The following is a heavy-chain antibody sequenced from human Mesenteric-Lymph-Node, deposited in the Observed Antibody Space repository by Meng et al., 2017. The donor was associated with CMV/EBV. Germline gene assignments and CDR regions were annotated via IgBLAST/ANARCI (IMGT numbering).Heavy chain of an antibody. CDR1: GGSFRGYY. CDR2: INHSGST. J-gene: IGHJ4*02. D-gene: IGHD3-9*01. CDR3: ARGSSYDILTGYFDY. Sequence: QVHYHQWGQGLLKPSETLSVTCAVFGGSFRGYYVNWIRQSPGKGLEWIGEINHSGSTTYTPSFTSRIIISVDTSTNQISLNMSSVTAADTAVYYCARGSSYDILTGYFDYWGQGALVTVSS. V-gene: IGHV4-34*01.